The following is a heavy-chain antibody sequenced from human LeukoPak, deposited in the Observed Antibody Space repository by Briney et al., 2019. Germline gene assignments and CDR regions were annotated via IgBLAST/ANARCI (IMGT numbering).Heavy chain of an antibody. CDR1: GENFSIYF. Sequence: SETLSLTCAVYGENFSIYFYSWIRQPPGKGLEWIGEINHGGSTSYNPSLKSRVTISVDTSKNQFSLRLSSVTAADTAMYYCARTGIFGYDSSGHNWFDPWGQGTLVTVS. CDR2: INHGGST. J-gene: IGHJ5*02. V-gene: IGHV4-34*01. D-gene: IGHD3-22*01. CDR3: ARTGIFGYDSSGHNWFDP.